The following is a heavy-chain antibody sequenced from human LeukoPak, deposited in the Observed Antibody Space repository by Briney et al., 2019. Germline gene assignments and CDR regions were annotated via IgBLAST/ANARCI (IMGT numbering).Heavy chain of an antibody. CDR2: IFANGNT. Sequence: PSETLSLTCNVSGGSMNEYFWSWIRQSAGKGLEWIGRIFANGNTDFNLSLKSRVTMSIDTSKNQVSLNLSTVTAADTAIYYCAASITGSWAIDYWGQGTLVAVSS. J-gene: IGHJ4*02. V-gene: IGHV4-4*07. CDR1: GGSMNEYF. D-gene: IGHD1-14*01. CDR3: AASITGSWAIDY.